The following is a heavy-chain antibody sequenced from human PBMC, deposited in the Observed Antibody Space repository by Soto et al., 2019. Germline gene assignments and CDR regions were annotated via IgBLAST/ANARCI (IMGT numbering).Heavy chain of an antibody. CDR1: GDSISSGGFS. V-gene: IGHV4-30-2*02. Sequence: SETLSLTCAVSGDSISSGGFSWSWIRQPPGKGLEWIGYIYHSGTSFYNPSLKSRVTISVDTSKNQFSLKLSSVTAADTAVYYCARGSGESRYVPEYFQHWGQGTLVTVSS. D-gene: IGHD3-16*01. CDR3: ARGSGESRYVPEYFQH. J-gene: IGHJ1*01. CDR2: IYHSGTS.